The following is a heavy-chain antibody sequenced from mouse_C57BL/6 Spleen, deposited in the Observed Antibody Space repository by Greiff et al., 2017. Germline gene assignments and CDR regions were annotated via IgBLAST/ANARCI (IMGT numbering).Heavy chain of an antibody. CDR3: TRGGKDYGGDY. CDR2: IDPETGGT. J-gene: IGHJ4*01. Sequence: VQLQQSGAELVRPGASVTLSCKASGYTFTDYEMHWVKQTPVHGLEWIGAIDPETGGTAYNQKFKGKAILTADKSSSTAYMELRSLTSEDSAVYYCTRGGKDYGGDYWGQGTSVTVSS. D-gene: IGHD2-4*01. CDR1: GYTFTDYE. V-gene: IGHV1-15*01.